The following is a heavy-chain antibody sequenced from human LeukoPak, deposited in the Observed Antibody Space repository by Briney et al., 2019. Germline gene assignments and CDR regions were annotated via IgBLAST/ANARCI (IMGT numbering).Heavy chain of an antibody. V-gene: IGHV1-18*01. CDR2: ISAYNGKA. D-gene: IGHD3-3*01. J-gene: IGHJ4*02. CDR1: GYTFTSYG. CDR3: ASDRVTIFGVVILGVSDY. Sequence: ASVKVSCKASGYTFTSYGISWVRQAPGQGLEWMGWISAYNGKANYAQKLQGRVTMTTDTSTRTGYMELRSLRSDDTAVYYCASDRVTIFGVVILGVSDYWGQGTLVTVSS.